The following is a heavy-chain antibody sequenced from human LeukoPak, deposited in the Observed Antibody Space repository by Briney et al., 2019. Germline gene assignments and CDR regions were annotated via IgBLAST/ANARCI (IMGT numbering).Heavy chain of an antibody. D-gene: IGHD5-24*01. V-gene: IGHV3-30*01. Sequence: GGSLGLSCAASGFTFSSYAMSWIRQAPGKGLEWVAVVSSHGNDGYYADSVKGRFTISRDNSKNTLYLQIDSLRAEDTAIYYCTRDAYNFNDFDYWGQGTLVTVSS. CDR2: VSSHGNDG. CDR3: TRDAYNFNDFDY. J-gene: IGHJ4*02. CDR1: GFTFSSYA.